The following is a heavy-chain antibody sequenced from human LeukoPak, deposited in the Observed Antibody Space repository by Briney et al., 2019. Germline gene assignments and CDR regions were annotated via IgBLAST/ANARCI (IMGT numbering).Heavy chain of an antibody. CDR1: GGTFSSYA. CDR2: IIPIFGTA. V-gene: IGHV1-69*05. J-gene: IGHJ4*02. Sequence: GASVKVSCKASGGTFSSYAISWVRQAPGQGLEWMGRIIPIFGTANYAQKFQGRVTITTDESTSTAYMELRSLRSEDTAVYYCARDNYSSSSEPDYFDYWGQGTLVTVSS. D-gene: IGHD6-6*01. CDR3: ARDNYSSSSEPDYFDY.